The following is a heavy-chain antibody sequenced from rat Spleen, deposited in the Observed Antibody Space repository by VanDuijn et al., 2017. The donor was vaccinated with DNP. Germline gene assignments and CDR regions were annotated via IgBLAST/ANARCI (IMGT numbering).Heavy chain of an antibody. V-gene: IGHV5S10*01. CDR2: IIYDGSRT. J-gene: IGHJ2*01. Sequence: EVQLVGSGGGLVQSGRSLKLSCAGSAFTFSDYNMAWVRQAPKKGLEWVATIIYDGSRTYYRDSVKGRFTISRDNAKSTLYLQMDSLRSEDTATYYCATHRGGSPFDYWGQGVMVTVSS. D-gene: IGHD3-8*01. CDR3: ATHRGGSPFDY. CDR1: AFTFSDYN.